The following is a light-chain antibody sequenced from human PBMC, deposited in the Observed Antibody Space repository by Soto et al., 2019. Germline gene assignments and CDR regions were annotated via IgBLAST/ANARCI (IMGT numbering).Light chain of an antibody. J-gene: IGLJ3*02. CDR1: GSDVGDSSH. Sequence: QSVLTQPRSESGSPGQSVTISCTATGSDVGDSSHVSWYQLHPGKAPKLMIYEVNNRPSGVPDRFSGSKSGSTASLTISGLQAEDEAEYYCCLSPGSLTWLFGGGTKVTVL. V-gene: IGLV2-11*01. CDR2: EVN. CDR3: CLSPGSLTWL.